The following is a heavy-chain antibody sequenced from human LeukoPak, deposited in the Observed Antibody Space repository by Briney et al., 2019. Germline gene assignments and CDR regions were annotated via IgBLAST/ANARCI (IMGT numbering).Heavy chain of an antibody. V-gene: IGHV1-2*02. J-gene: IGHJ5*02. CDR1: GYTFTGYY. D-gene: IGHD6-19*01. Sequence: ASVKVSCKASGYTFTGYYMHWVRQAPGQGLEWMGWINPNSGGTNYAQKFQGRVTMTRDTSISTAYMELSRLRSDDTAVYYCARDEMDSSGWYSPGPWGQGTLVTVSS. CDR3: ARDEMDSSGWYSPGP. CDR2: INPNSGGT.